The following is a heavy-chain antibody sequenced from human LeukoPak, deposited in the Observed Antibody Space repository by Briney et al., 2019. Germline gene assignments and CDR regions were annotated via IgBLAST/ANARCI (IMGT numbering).Heavy chain of an antibody. CDR1: GFTFNNYV. CDR2: ISYDGSTK. D-gene: IGHD2-15*01. J-gene: IGHJ4*02. Sequence: GGSLRLSCTASGFTFNNYVMHWVRQAPGKGLEWAAVISYDGSTKHYADSVKGRFTISRDNSKNTLYLQMNSLRVEDTAVYYCARSNSGNSFDYCGQGTLVIVSS. CDR3: ARSNSGNSFDY. V-gene: IGHV3-30-3*01.